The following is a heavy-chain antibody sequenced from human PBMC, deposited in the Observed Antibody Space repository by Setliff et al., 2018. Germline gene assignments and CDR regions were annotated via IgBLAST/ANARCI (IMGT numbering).Heavy chain of an antibody. CDR3: ARDGLLWFGELLSEYYFDY. CDR2: IKEDGSQR. V-gene: IGHV3-7*01. CDR1: GFDFKTHW. Sequence: GGSLRLSCAASGFDFKTHWMDWARQAPGKGLEWVANIKEDGSQRNYVDAVRGRFTVSRDNARNLLYLQMNSLRVDDTAVYYCARDGLLWFGELLSEYYFDYWGQGTLVTVSS. J-gene: IGHJ4*02. D-gene: IGHD3-10*01.